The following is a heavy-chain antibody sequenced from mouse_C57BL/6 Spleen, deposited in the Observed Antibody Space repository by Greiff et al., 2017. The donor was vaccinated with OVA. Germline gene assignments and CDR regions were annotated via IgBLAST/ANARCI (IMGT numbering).Heavy chain of an antibody. J-gene: IGHJ1*03. D-gene: IGHD2-3*01. Sequence: QVQLQQPGAELVMPGASVKLSCKASGYTFTSYWMHWVKQRPGQGLEWIGEIDPSDSYTNYNQKFKGKSTLTVDKSSSTAYMQLSSLTSEDSAVYYCARYGYYVGYWYFDVWGTGTTVTVSS. CDR2: IDPSDSYT. V-gene: IGHV1-69*01. CDR1: GYTFTSYW. CDR3: ARYGYYVGYWYFDV.